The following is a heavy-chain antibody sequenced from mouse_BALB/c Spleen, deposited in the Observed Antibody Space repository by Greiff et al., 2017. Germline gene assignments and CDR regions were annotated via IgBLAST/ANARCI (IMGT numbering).Heavy chain of an antibody. CDR2: IRSKSNNYAT. V-gene: IGHV10-1*02. D-gene: IGHD2-2*01. Sequence: DVKLVESGGGLVQPKGSLKLSCAASGFTFNTYAMNWVRQAPGKGLEWVARIRSKSNNYATYYADSVKDRFTISRDDSQSMLYLQMNNLKTEDTAMYYCVRHEGLRAMDYWGQGTSVTVSS. CDR3: VRHEGLRAMDY. CDR1: GFTFNTYA. J-gene: IGHJ4*01.